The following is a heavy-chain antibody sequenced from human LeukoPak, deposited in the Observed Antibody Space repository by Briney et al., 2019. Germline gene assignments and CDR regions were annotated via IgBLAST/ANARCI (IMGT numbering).Heavy chain of an antibody. CDR2: ISRSSSYI. V-gene: IGHV3-21*01. CDR1: GFTFSSYS. Sequence: GGSLRLSCAASGFTFSSYSMSWVRQAPGKGLEWVSSISRSSSYIYYADSVKGRFTISRDNPKKSLYLQMNSLRAEDTAVYYCARERAASGDYGDYDRDYWGQGTLVTVSS. D-gene: IGHD4-17*01. J-gene: IGHJ4*02. CDR3: ARERAASGDYGDYDRDY.